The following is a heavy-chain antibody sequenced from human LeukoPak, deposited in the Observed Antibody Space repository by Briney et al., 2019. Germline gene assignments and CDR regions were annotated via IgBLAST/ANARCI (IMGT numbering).Heavy chain of an antibody. CDR1: GFTFSSYW. Sequence: GGSLRLSCAASGFTFSSYWMSWVRQAPGKGLEWAANIKQDGSEKYYVDSVKGRFTISRDNAKNSLYLQMNSLRAEDTAVYYCARGGDILTGYYNIRAFDIWGQGTMVTVSS. CDR3: ARGGDILTGYYNIRAFDI. CDR2: IKQDGSEK. J-gene: IGHJ3*02. D-gene: IGHD3-9*01. V-gene: IGHV3-7*03.